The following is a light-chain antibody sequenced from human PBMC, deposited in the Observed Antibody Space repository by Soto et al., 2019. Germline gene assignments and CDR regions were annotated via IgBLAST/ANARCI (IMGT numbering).Light chain of an antibody. CDR1: QTISSW. J-gene: IGKJ5*01. CDR3: QQLHDYPIT. V-gene: IGKV1-5*03. Sequence: DIKMTQSPSTLSGYVGDRVTITCRASQTISSWLAWYQQKPGKAPKLLIYKASTLKSGVPSRFSGSGSGTDFTLTISSLQPEDFATYYCQQLHDYPITFGQGTRLEIK. CDR2: KAS.